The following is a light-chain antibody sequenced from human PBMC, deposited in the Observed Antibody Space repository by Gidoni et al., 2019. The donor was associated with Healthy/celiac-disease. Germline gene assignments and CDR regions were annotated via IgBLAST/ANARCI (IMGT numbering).Light chain of an antibody. CDR3: QQYYSTPLT. J-gene: IGKJ3*01. V-gene: IGKV4-1*01. CDR2: WAS. Sequence: DIVMTQSPDSLAVSLGERATINCKSSQSVLYSSNNKNYLAWYQQKTGQPPKLLIYWASTRESGVHDRFSGSGSGTDFTLTISSLQAEDVAVYYCQQYYSTPLTFGPGTKVDIK. CDR1: QSVLYSSNNKNY.